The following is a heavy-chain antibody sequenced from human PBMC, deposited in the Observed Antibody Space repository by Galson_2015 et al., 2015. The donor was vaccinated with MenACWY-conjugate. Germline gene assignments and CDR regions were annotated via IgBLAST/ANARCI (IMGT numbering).Heavy chain of an antibody. CDR1: GYTFNNYG. D-gene: IGHD1-26*01. Sequence: SVKVSCKASGYTFNNYGMNWVRQAPGQGLEWMGWINTNTGNPTYAQGFTGRFVFSLDTSVSTAYLQISSLKAEDTAVYYCARDVGATTVDYWGLGPLVTVSA. CDR2: INTNTGNP. V-gene: IGHV7-4-1*02. CDR3: ARDVGATTVDY. J-gene: IGHJ4*02.